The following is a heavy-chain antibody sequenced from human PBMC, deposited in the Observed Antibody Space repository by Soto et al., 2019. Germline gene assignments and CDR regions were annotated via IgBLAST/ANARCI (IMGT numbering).Heavy chain of an antibody. Sequence: GEYMKISCEGSTYIFTTYWLVWVRQMPGKGLEWMGIIYPGDSDTKYSPSFQGQVTISADKSISTAYLQWSTLKASDTAIYYCARGLMYGMDVWGQGTTVT. CDR1: TYIFTTYW. CDR2: IYPGDSDT. CDR3: ARGLMYGMDV. D-gene: IGHD2-8*01. V-gene: IGHV5-51*01. J-gene: IGHJ6*02.